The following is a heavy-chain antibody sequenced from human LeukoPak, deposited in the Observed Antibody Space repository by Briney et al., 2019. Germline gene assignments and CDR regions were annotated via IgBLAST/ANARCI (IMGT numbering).Heavy chain of an antibody. V-gene: IGHV3-23*01. Sequence: GGSLRLSCAASGFTFSSYAMSWVRQAPGKGLEWVSAISGSGGSTYYADSVKGRFTISRDNSKNTLYLQMNSLRAEDTAVCYCAKGVYYYDSSGYYYFDYWGQGTLVTVSS. J-gene: IGHJ4*02. D-gene: IGHD3-22*01. CDR2: ISGSGGST. CDR3: AKGVYYYDSSGYYYFDY. CDR1: GFTFSSYA.